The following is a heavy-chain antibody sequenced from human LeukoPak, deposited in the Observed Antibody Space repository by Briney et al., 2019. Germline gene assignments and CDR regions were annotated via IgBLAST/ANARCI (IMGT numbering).Heavy chain of an antibody. CDR2: ISYDGSNK. J-gene: IGHJ4*02. D-gene: IGHD6-13*01. Sequence: GGSLRLSCAASGFTFSSYGMHWVRQAPGKGLEWVAVISYDGSNKYYADSVKGRFTISRDNSKNTLYLQMNSLRAEDTAVYYCAKGGQQYFDYWGQGTLVTVSS. V-gene: IGHV3-30*18. CDR3: AKGGQQYFDY. CDR1: GFTFSSYG.